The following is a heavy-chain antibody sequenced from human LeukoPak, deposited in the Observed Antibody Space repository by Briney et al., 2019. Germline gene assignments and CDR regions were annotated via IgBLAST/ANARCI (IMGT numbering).Heavy chain of an antibody. J-gene: IGHJ4*02. CDR2: IRGTGGDT. CDR3: AKSHNTWYLSDY. Sequence: PGGSLRLSCAASGFIVSSYGMSWVRQAPGKGLEWVSIIRGTGGDTYYADSVKGRFIMSRDNSQNTLYLQMNSLRAEDTAVYYCAKSHNTWYLSDYWGQGSLVTVSS. D-gene: IGHD6-13*01. V-gene: IGHV3-23*01. CDR1: GFIVSSYG.